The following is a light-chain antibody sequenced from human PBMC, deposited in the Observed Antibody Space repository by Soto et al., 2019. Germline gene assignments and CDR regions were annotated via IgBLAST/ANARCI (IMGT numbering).Light chain of an antibody. Sequence: EIVMTHSPATLSVSPGERATLSCRASQSVSSNLAWYQQKPGQAPNLLIYGASTRATGIPARFSGSGSGTEFTLTISSLQSEDFAVYYCQQYNNWPPYTFGQGTKLEIK. CDR1: QSVSSN. CDR2: GAS. J-gene: IGKJ2*01. V-gene: IGKV3-15*01. CDR3: QQYNNWPPYT.